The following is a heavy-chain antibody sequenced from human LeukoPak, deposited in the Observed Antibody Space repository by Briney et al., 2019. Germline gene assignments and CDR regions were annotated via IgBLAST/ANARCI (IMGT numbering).Heavy chain of an antibody. Sequence: GESLKISCKGSGYSFPNYWIGWVRQMPGKGLEWMGLIYPGESDTRYSPSFQGQVTISADKSISTAYLQWSSLKASDTAMYYCARQRAFDIWGQGTMVTVSS. J-gene: IGHJ3*02. CDR2: IYPGESDT. V-gene: IGHV5-51*01. CDR3: ARQRAFDI. CDR1: GYSFPNYW.